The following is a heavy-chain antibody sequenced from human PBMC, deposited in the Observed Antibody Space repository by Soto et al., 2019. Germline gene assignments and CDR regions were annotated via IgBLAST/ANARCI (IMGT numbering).Heavy chain of an antibody. CDR1: GGSISSGGYY. V-gene: IGHV4-31*03. D-gene: IGHD2-2*01. Sequence: SETLSLTCTVSGGSISSGGYYWSWIRQHPGKGLEWIGYIYYSGSTYYNPSLKSRVTISVDTSKNQFSLKLSSVTAADTAVYYCARVGDGYCSSTSCHDAFDIWGQGTMVTVSS. CDR3: ARVGDGYCSSTSCHDAFDI. J-gene: IGHJ3*02. CDR2: IYYSGST.